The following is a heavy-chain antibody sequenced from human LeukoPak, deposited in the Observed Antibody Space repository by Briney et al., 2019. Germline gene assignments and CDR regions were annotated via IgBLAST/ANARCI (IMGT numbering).Heavy chain of an antibody. J-gene: IGHJ4*02. D-gene: IGHD3-3*01. CDR1: GFTFSSYA. CDR3: ARDEWLDH. V-gene: IGHV3-30-3*01. CDR2: ISYDGSNK. Sequence: GRSLRLSCAASGFTFSSYAMHWVRQAPGKGLEWVAVISYDGSNKYYADSVKGRFTISRDNSKNTLYLQMNSLRAEDTAVYYCARDEWLDHWGQGTLVTVSS.